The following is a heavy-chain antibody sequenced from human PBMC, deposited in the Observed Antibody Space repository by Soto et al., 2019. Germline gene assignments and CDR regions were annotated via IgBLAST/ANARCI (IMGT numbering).Heavy chain of an antibody. CDR3: ARVDPRGVAVVRDY. Sequence: GESLKISCKGSGYSFTIYCIGLVVQMPGKGLEWMGTIYPGDSETTYSPSFQGQVTISADKSIRTAHLQWTSLKASDTAVYFCARVDPRGVAVVRDYWGQGTLVTVSS. V-gene: IGHV5-51*01. J-gene: IGHJ4*02. CDR1: GYSFTIYC. CDR2: IYPGDSET. D-gene: IGHD3-10*01.